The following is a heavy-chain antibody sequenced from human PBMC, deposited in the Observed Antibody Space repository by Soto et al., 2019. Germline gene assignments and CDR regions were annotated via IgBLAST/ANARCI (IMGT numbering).Heavy chain of an antibody. CDR2: IYYSGST. J-gene: IGHJ5*02. CDR3: ARVSYYYDSSGPKVSWFDP. D-gene: IGHD3-22*01. Sequence: PSETLSLTCTVSGGSISSGGYYWSWIRQHPGKGLEWIGYIYYSGSTYYNPSLKSRVTISVDTSKNQFSLKLSPVTAADTAVYYCARVSYYYDSSGPKVSWFDPWGQGTLVTVSS. CDR1: GGSISSGGYY. V-gene: IGHV4-31*03.